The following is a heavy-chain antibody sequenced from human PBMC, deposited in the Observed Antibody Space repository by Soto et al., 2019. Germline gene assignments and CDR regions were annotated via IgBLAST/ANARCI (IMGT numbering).Heavy chain of an antibody. CDR2: IIPILGIA. V-gene: IGHV1-69*02. J-gene: IGHJ4*02. D-gene: IGHD5-12*01. CDR1: GGTFSSYT. Sequence: SVKVSCKASGGTFSSYTISWVRQAPGQGLEWMGRIIPILGIANYAQKFQGRVTITADKSTSTAYMELSSLRSEDTAVYYCARERGGYNPSFDYWGQGTLVTVSS. CDR3: ARERGGYNPSFDY.